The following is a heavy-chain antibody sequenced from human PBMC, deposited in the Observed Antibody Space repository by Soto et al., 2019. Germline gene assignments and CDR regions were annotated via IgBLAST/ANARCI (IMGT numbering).Heavy chain of an antibody. Sequence: SQTLSLTCAISGDRVSSNSAAWNWIRQSPSRGLEWLGRTYYRSKWYNDYAVSVKSRITINPDTSKNQFSLQLNSVTPEDTAVYYCAREQVGAYSSSSHWDYWGQGTLVTVSS. V-gene: IGHV6-1*01. CDR3: AREQVGAYSSSSHWDY. CDR2: TYYRSKWYN. D-gene: IGHD6-6*01. J-gene: IGHJ4*02. CDR1: GDRVSSNSAA.